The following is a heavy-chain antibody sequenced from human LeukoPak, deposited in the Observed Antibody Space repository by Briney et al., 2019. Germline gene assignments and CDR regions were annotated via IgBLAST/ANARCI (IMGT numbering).Heavy chain of an antibody. CDR1: GGSISSYY. D-gene: IGHD5/OR15-5a*01. J-gene: IGHJ4*02. V-gene: IGHV4-59*12. Sequence: SETLSLTGTVSGGSISSYYWSWIRQPPGKGLEWIGYIYYSGSTNYNPSLKSRVTISVDMSKNQFSLKLSSVTAADTAVYYCARDSVSTYYFDYWGQGTLVTVSS. CDR2: IYYSGST. CDR3: ARDSVSTYYFDY.